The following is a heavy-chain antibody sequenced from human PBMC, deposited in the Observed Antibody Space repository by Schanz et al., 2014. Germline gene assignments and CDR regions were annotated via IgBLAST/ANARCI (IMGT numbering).Heavy chain of an antibody. Sequence: VQLVESGGGLVQPGGSLRLSCAASGITLSGYGLHWVRQAPGKGLEWVVSIFSSGSSFYNPSLKSRVTISVDTTNNQFSLKLNSMPAADTAIYYCARHVARVRSFDWGHFDYWGQGVLVTVSS. CDR2: IFSSGSS. D-gene: IGHD3-9*01. CDR1: GITLSGYG. CDR3: ARHVARVRSFDWGHFDY. V-gene: IGHV4-39*01. J-gene: IGHJ4*02.